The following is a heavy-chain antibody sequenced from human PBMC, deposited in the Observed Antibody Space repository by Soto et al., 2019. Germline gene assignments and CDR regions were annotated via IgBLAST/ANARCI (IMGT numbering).Heavy chain of an antibody. J-gene: IGHJ4*02. CDR2: IYYSGST. Sequence: PSETLSLTCTVSGGSISSYYWSWIRQPPGKGLEWIGYIYYSGSTNYNPSLKSRVTISVDTSKNQFSLKLSSVTAADTAVYYCARHMGGYSYGYGPPYFDYWCQGTLVTVSS. CDR1: GGSISSYY. CDR3: ARHMGGYSYGYGPPYFDY. V-gene: IGHV4-59*08. D-gene: IGHD5-18*01.